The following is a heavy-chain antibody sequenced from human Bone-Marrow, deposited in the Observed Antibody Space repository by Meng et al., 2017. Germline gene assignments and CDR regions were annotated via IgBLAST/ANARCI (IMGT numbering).Heavy chain of an antibody. CDR2: IIPIFGTA. J-gene: IGHJ4*02. D-gene: IGHD7-27*01. Sequence: SAKVSCKASGGTFSSYAISWVRQAPGQGLEWMGGIIPIFGTANYAQKFQGRVTITADESTSTAYMELSSLRSEDTAVYYCARESLAQLGTVDYWGQGTLVTVSS. CDR3: ARESLAQLGTVDY. CDR1: GGTFSSYA. V-gene: IGHV1-69*13.